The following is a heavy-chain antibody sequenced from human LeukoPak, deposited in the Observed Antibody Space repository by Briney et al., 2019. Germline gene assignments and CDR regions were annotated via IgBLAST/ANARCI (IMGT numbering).Heavy chain of an antibody. D-gene: IGHD5-24*01. CDR3: ARGGGWLPTLYDY. J-gene: IGHJ4*02. Sequence: PGGSLRLSCAASGFTFSSYSMNWVRQAPGKGLEWVSFISSSSRYIYYADSVRGRFTISRDNAKNSLYLQMNSLRAEDTAVYYCARGGGWLPTLYDYWGQGTLVTVSS. CDR2: ISSSSRYI. CDR1: GFTFSSYS. V-gene: IGHV3-21*01.